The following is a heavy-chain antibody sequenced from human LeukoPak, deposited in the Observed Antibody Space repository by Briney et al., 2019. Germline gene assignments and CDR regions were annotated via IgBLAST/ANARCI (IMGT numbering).Heavy chain of an antibody. J-gene: IGHJ4*02. V-gene: IGHV3-23*01. Sequence: GGSLRLSCAASGFTFSSYVMSWVRQAPGKGLEWVSSIGGSGWNTYYADSVKGRFNISRDNSKNTLFLQMNSLRAEDTAVYYCAKEPATRWLATFDYWGQGTLVSVSS. CDR1: GFTFSSYV. CDR3: AKEPATRWLATFDY. D-gene: IGHD6-19*01. CDR2: IGGSGWNT.